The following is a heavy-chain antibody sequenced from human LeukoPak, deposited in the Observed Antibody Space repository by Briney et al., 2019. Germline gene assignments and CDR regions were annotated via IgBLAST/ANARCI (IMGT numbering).Heavy chain of an antibody. J-gene: IGHJ4*02. V-gene: IGHV3-7*04. CDR2: INQDGTER. D-gene: IGHD5-24*01. CDR1: GFTFSSYW. Sequence: GGSLRLSCAASGFTFSSYWMSWVRQAPGEGLEWVAKINQDGTERAYVDSVRGRFTISRDNAKNSLFLQMNSLRAEDTAIYYCTRVGYIDEGIDYWGQGTLVTVSS. CDR3: TRVGYIDEGIDY.